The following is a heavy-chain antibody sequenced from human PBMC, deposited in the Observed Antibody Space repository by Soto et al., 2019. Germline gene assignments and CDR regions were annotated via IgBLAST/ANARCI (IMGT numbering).Heavy chain of an antibody. Sequence: QVQLVESGGGVVQPGRSLRLSCAASGFTFSHYAMHWVRQAPGKGLEWVALMSYDGSNEYYADSVKGRFAISRDNSKNTLYRQMNSLRAEDTAVYCCAKDGSHNFDYWGQGTLVTVSS. CDR1: GFTFSHYA. CDR3: AKDGSHNFDY. J-gene: IGHJ4*02. CDR2: MSYDGSNE. V-gene: IGHV3-30*18. D-gene: IGHD1-26*01.